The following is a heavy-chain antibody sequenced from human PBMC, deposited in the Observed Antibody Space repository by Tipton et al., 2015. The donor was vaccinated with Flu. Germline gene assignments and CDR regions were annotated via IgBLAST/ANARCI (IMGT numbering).Heavy chain of an antibody. V-gene: IGHV3-23*01. CDR3: AKVIPELVAGLDQ. Sequence: GSLRLSCAASGFIFSRYEMSWVRQAPGKGLEWVASLSGGGGTTFFADSVKGRFTISRDFSKNTLYLQMNSLRADDTAVYYCAKVIPELVAGLDQWGQGTLVTVSS. D-gene: IGHD6-19*01. CDR2: LSGGGGTT. J-gene: IGHJ4*02. CDR1: GFIFSRYE.